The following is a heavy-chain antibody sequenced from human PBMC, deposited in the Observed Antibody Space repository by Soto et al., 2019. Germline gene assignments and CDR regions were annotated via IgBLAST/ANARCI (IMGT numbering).Heavy chain of an antibody. CDR2: IIPILGIA. CDR3: VLIWFGELSHGHYYSGMDV. J-gene: IGHJ6*02. CDR1: GGTFSSYT. Sequence: QVQLVQSGAEVKKPGSSVKVSCKASGGTFSSYTISWVRQAPGQGLEWMGRIIPILGIANYAQKVQGRVTITADTSTSTTYIELSSLRSEDTSVYYCVLIWFGELSHGHYYSGMDVWGQGTTVTVSS. V-gene: IGHV1-69*02. D-gene: IGHD3-10*01.